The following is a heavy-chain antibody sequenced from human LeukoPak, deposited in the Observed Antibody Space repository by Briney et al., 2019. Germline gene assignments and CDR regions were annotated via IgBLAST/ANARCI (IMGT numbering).Heavy chain of an antibody. J-gene: IGHJ3*02. D-gene: IGHD3-10*01. CDR2: TYYSGST. V-gene: IGHV4-59*01. Sequence: SETLSLTCTVSGGSISSYYWSWIRQPPGKGLEWIGYTYYSGSTNYNPSLKSRVTISVDTSKNQFSLKLSSVTAADTAVYYCATRSGPYRRDAFDIWGQGTMVTVSS. CDR1: GGSISSYY. CDR3: ATRSGPYRRDAFDI.